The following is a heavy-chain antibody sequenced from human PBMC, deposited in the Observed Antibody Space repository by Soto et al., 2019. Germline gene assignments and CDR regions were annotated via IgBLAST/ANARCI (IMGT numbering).Heavy chain of an antibody. J-gene: IGHJ5*02. CDR3: ARHPAARAVTGGFDA. D-gene: IGHD6-19*01. V-gene: IGHV3-48*04. CDR1: GFTFSSYS. CDR2: ISSSSSTI. Sequence: EVQLVESGGGLVQPGGSLRLSCAASGFTFSSYSMNWVRQAPGKGLEWVSYISSSSSTIDYADSVKGRFTISTDNDKNSLCLPLNSLRAEDRAVQCCARHPAARAVTGGFDAWGSGTVVTVSS.